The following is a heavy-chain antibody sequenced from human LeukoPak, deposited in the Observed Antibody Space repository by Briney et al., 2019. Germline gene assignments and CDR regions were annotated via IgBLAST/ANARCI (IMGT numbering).Heavy chain of an antibody. J-gene: IGHJ4*02. Sequence: GGSLRLSCAASGFTFGTYAMSWVRQAPGKGLEWVSAISGSGGSTYYADSVKGRFTISRDNSKNTLYLQMNSLRAEDTAVYYCAKDSATLYDFWSGYTYWGQGTLVTVSS. V-gene: IGHV3-23*01. CDR3: AKDSATLYDFWSGYTY. CDR1: GFTFGTYA. CDR2: ISGSGGST. D-gene: IGHD3-3*01.